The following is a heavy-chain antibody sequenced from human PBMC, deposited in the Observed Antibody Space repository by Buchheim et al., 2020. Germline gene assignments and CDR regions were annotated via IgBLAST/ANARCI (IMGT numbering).Heavy chain of an antibody. J-gene: IGHJ2*01. D-gene: IGHD6-6*01. CDR2: INHSGST. CDR3: ARLLAARPYWYFDL. CDR1: GGSFSGYY. Sequence: QVQLQQWGAGLLKPSETLSLTCAVYGGSFSGYYWSWIRQPPGKGLEWIGEINHSGSTNYNPPLKSRVTISVNPSKNQFSLKLSSVTAADTAVYYCARLLAARPYWYFDLWGRGTL. V-gene: IGHV4-34*01.